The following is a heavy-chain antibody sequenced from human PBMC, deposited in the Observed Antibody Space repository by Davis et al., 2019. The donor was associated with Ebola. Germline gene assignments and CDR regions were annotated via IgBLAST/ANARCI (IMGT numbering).Heavy chain of an antibody. CDR2: IWYDGSNK. CDR1: GFTFSSYG. Sequence: GESLKISCAASGFTFSSYGMHWVRQAPGKGLEWVAVIWYDGSNKYYADSVKGRFTISRDNSKNTLYLQMNSLRAEDTAVYYCAREVAATDYYYGMDVWGQGTTVTVSS. J-gene: IGHJ6*02. CDR3: AREVAATDYYYGMDV. V-gene: IGHV3-33*01. D-gene: IGHD2-15*01.